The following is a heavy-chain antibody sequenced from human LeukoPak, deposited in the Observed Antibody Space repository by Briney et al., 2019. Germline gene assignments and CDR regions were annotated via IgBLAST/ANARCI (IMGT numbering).Heavy chain of an antibody. CDR1: GYTFTGYY. J-gene: IGHJ4*02. D-gene: IGHD6-19*01. CDR2: INPNSGGT. CDR3: ARGLVAGIWYFDY. V-gene: IGHV1-2*02. Sequence: ASVKVSCKASGYTFTGYYMHWVRQAPGQGLEWMGWINPNSGGTNYAQKFQGRVTMTRDTSTSTAYMELRSLRSDDTAVYYCARGLVAGIWYFDYWGQGTLVTVSS.